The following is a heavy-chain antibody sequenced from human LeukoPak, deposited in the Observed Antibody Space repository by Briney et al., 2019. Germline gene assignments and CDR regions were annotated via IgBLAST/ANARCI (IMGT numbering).Heavy chain of an antibody. CDR1: GITLSNYG. Sequence: GGSLRLSCAVSGITLSNYGMSWVRQAPGKGLEWVAGIGASGGGTYSADSVKGRFTISRYNSKNTLYLQMNSLRAEDTAVYFCAKRGVVIRVILVGFHKEAYYFDSWGQGALVTVSS. D-gene: IGHD3-22*01. J-gene: IGHJ4*02. CDR2: IGASGGGT. CDR3: AKRGVVIRVILVGFHKEAYYFDS. V-gene: IGHV3-23*01.